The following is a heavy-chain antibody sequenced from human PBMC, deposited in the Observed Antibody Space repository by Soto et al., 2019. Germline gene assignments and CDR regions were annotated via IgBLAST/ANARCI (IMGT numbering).Heavy chain of an antibody. Sequence: SETLSLTCAVSRGSISSGGYSWTWIRQPPGKGLEWIGYIYHSGSTYYNPSLKSRVTISVDRSKNQFSLKLSSVTAADTTVYYCARVPDVWGQGTTVTVSS. J-gene: IGHJ6*02. CDR2: IYHSGST. CDR3: ARVPDV. V-gene: IGHV4-30-2*01. CDR1: RGSISSGGYS.